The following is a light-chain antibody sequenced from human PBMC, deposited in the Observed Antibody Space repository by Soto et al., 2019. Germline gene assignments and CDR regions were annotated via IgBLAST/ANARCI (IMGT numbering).Light chain of an antibody. CDR3: QQTFTTPHT. CDR2: AAS. CDR1: QSISSS. Sequence: DIQMTQSPSSLSASVGDSVTITCRASQSISSSLNWYQQKPGKAPRFLIYAASTLQSGVPSGFSGSGSGTDFALTISSLQPENFATYYCQQTFTTPHTFGQGTKVDIK. J-gene: IGKJ2*01. V-gene: IGKV1-39*01.